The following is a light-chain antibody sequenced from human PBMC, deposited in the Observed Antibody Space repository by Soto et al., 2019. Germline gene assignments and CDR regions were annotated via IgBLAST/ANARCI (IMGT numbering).Light chain of an antibody. V-gene: IGKV3-15*01. Sequence: EIVMTQSPATLSVSPGERATLSCTASHYVYSNVAWFQQRPGQAPRLLIYRASARATGTPARFSGSGSGTEFTLTITSLQSEDFALYYCQQYQNLWTFGQATEVEI. CDR1: HYVYSN. CDR2: RAS. CDR3: QQYQNLWT. J-gene: IGKJ1*01.